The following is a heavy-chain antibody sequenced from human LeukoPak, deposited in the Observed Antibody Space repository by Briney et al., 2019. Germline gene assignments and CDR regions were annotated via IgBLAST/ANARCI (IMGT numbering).Heavy chain of an antibody. D-gene: IGHD2-2*02. V-gene: IGHV1-8*03. Sequence: ASVKVSCKASGYTFTSYDINWVRQATGQGLEWMGWMNPNSGNTGYAQKFQGRVTITRNTSISTAYMELSSLRSEDTAVYYCARGWRGYCSSTSCYKGEYFDYWGQGTLVTVSS. CDR3: ARGWRGYCSSTSCYKGEYFDY. CDR2: MNPNSGNT. J-gene: IGHJ4*02. CDR1: GYTFTSYD.